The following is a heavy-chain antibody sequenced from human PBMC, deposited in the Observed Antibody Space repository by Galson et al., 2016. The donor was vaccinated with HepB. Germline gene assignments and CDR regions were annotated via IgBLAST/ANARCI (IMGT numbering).Heavy chain of an antibody. J-gene: IGHJ3*02. V-gene: IGHV3-23*01. D-gene: IGHD3-22*01. Sequence: SLRLSCAASGFTFSSYAMSWVRQAPGKGLEWVSPITGGGSPTHYADSVKGRFTISRDNAKNSLYLQMNSLRAGDTALYYCAKDSGASYYDSSGYRRNAFDIWGQGTMVTVSS. CDR3: AKDSGASYYDSSGYRRNAFDI. CDR1: GFTFSSYA. CDR2: ITGGGSPT.